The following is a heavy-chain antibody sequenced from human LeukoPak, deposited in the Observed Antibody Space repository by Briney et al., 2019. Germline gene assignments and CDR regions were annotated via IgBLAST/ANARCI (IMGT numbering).Heavy chain of an antibody. Sequence: PGGSLRLSCAASGFTFSNYWMHWVRQAPGKGLVWVSRINTDGSSTSYVDSVKGRFTISRDNSKNTLYLQMNSLRTEDTAVYYCTYGGLEFGYNWFDPWGQGTLVTVSS. CDR1: GFTFSNYW. V-gene: IGHV3-74*01. D-gene: IGHD3-10*01. J-gene: IGHJ5*02. CDR2: INTDGSST. CDR3: TYGGLEFGYNWFDP.